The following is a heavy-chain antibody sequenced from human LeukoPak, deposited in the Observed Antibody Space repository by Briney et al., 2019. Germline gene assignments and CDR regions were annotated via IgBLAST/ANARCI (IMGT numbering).Heavy chain of an antibody. D-gene: IGHD6-13*01. J-gene: IGHJ6*03. Sequence: PSETLSLTCAVSGYSISSGYCCGWIRQPPGKGLEWIGSIYHSGSTYDNPSLKSRVSISVDMSKNQFSLKLSSVTAADTAVYYCARHEPHSSSWGHYYYYMDVWGKGTTVTVSS. CDR1: GYSISSGYC. V-gene: IGHV4-38-2*01. CDR3: ARHEPHSSSWGHYYYYMDV. CDR2: IYHSGST.